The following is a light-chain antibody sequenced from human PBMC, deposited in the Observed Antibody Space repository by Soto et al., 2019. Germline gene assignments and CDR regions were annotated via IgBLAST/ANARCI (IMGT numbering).Light chain of an antibody. V-gene: IGKV3-15*01. CDR2: GAS. CDR3: QQYNNWPAGA. J-gene: IGKJ1*01. Sequence: EIVMTQSPATLSVSPGERATLSCRASQSVSSNLAWYQQKPGQAPRLLIYGASTRATGIPARFSGSGSGTEFSLTISSLQAEDFAVYYGQQYNNWPAGAFGQGTKVEIK. CDR1: QSVSSN.